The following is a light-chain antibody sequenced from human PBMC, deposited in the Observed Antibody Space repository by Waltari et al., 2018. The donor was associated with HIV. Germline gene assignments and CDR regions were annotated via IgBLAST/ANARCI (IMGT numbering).Light chain of an antibody. J-gene: IGLJ2*01. CDR3: QVWDESNEQVV. CDR1: NIAGRK. V-gene: IGLV3-21*02. Sequence: YVLTQPPSVSVAPGQTARITCGGDNIAGRKVHWYQRRPGQAPALVVFDDSDRPSGIPERFSGSISRNTATLISSRVEDGDEADYYCQVWDESNEQVVFGGGTRLTVL. CDR2: DDS.